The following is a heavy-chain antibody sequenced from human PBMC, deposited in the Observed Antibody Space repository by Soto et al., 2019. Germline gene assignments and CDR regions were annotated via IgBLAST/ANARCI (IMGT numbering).Heavy chain of an antibody. Sequence: ASVKVSCKASGYTFTSYAMQWVRQAPGQRLEWMGWINAGNGNTKYSQKFQGRVTITRDTSATTAYMELRSLRSEDTAVYYCARGPGGPDGPGDYWGQGTLVTVSS. D-gene: IGHD2-15*01. CDR1: GYTFTSYA. V-gene: IGHV1-3*01. CDR3: ARGPGGPDGPGDY. J-gene: IGHJ4*02. CDR2: INAGNGNT.